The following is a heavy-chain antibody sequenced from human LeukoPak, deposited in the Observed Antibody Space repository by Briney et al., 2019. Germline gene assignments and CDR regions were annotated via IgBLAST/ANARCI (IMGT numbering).Heavy chain of an antibody. J-gene: IGHJ4*02. Sequence: PSETLSLTCTVSGGSISSSSYYWGWIRQPPGKGLEWIGYIYYSGSTNYNPSLKSRVTISVDTSKNQFSLRLRSVTAADTAVYYCARVTGYMIEDYFWGQGTLVTVSS. CDR2: IYYSGST. CDR1: GGSISSSSYY. V-gene: IGHV4-61*05. D-gene: IGHD3-22*01. CDR3: ARVTGYMIEDYF.